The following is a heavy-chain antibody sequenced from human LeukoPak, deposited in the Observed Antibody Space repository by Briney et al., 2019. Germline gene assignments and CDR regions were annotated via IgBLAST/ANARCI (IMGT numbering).Heavy chain of an antibody. CDR1: GYTFTSYG. J-gene: IGHJ4*02. V-gene: IGHV1-18*01. CDR3: ARGPYCSGGSCYSQSFDY. CDR2: ISAYNANT. D-gene: IGHD2-15*01. Sequence: ASVKVSCKASGYTFTSYGISWVRQAPGQGLEWMGWISAYNANTKYAQKLQGRVSMTTDTSTSTAYMELRSLRSDDTAVYYCARGPYCSGGSCYSQSFDYWGQGTLVTVSS.